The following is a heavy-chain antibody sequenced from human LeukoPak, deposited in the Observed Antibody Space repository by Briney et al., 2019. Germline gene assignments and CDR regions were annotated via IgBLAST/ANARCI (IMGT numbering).Heavy chain of an antibody. CDR2: IRSKANSYAT. CDR1: GFTFSGSA. V-gene: IGHV3-73*01. J-gene: IGHJ4*02. CDR3: TRLGDCSSTSCYGY. D-gene: IGHD2-2*01. Sequence: GGYLRLSCAASGFTFSGSAMHWVRQASGKGLEWVGRIRSKANSYATAYAASVKGRFTISRDDSKNTAYLQMNSLKTEDTAVYYCTRLGDCSSTSCYGYWGQGTLVTVSS.